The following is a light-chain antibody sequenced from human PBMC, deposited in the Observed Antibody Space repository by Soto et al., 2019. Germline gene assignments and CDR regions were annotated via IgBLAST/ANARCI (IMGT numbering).Light chain of an antibody. V-gene: IGKV1-5*03. Sequence: DIPMTQSPSTLSGSVGDRVTITCRASQTISSWLAWYQQKPGKAPKLLIYKASTLKSGVPSRFSGSGSGTEFTLTISSLQPDDFATYYCHHYNSYSEAFGQGPKVELK. J-gene: IGKJ1*01. CDR3: HHYNSYSEA. CDR1: QTISSW. CDR2: KAS.